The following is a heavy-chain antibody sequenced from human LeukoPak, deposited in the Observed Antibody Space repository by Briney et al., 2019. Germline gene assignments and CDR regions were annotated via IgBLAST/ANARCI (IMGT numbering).Heavy chain of an antibody. CDR1: GYSFTSYW. Sequence: GESLKISCQGSGYSFTSYWIGWVRQMPGKGLEWMGIIYPGDSDTRYSPSFQGQVTISADKSISTAYLQWSSLKASDTAMYYCARIGKYSSSRERAFDIWGQGTMVTVSS. V-gene: IGHV5-51*01. CDR2: IYPGDSDT. D-gene: IGHD6-13*01. CDR3: ARIGKYSSSRERAFDI. J-gene: IGHJ3*02.